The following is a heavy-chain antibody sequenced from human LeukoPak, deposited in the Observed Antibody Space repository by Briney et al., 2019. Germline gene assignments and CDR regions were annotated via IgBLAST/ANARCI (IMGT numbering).Heavy chain of an antibody. CDR1: GGSISTGGYS. V-gene: IGHV4-30-2*01. Sequence: SETLSLTCGVSGGSISTGGYSWRWIRQPPGKGLEWIGYIYHTGSTYFNPSLKSRITISVDRSKNQFSLKLSSVNAADTAVYFCARLRGYSYYFDSWGQGTLVTVSS. CDR3: ARLRGYSYYFDS. D-gene: IGHD3-10*01. CDR2: IYHTGST. J-gene: IGHJ4*02.